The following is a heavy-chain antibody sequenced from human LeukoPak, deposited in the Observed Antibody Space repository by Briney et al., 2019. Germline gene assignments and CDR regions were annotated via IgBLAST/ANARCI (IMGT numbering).Heavy chain of an antibody. CDR3: ARVRDRSGYFYDFDY. CDR2: IHYSGST. V-gene: IGHV4-59*01. Sequence: PSETLSPTCTVSGGSINSYYWSWIRQPPGKGLEWIGYIHYSGSTNYNPSLKSRVTISVDTSKNQFSLKLSSVTAADTAVYYCARVRDRSGYFYDFDYWGQGTLVTVSS. J-gene: IGHJ4*02. D-gene: IGHD3-22*01. CDR1: GGSINSYY.